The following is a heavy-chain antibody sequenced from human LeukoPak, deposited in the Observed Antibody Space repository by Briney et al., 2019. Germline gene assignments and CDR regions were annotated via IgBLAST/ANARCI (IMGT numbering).Heavy chain of an antibody. CDR3: ARDVEGGTFDI. CDR1: GFTFSSYG. V-gene: IGHV3-7*05. CDR2: IDQSGGRN. D-gene: IGHD3-16*01. J-gene: IGHJ3*02. Sequence: PGGSLRLSCAASGFTFSSYGMNWVRQAPGRGLEWVANIDQSGGRNNYVDSVKGRFTISRDNAKNLLFLEMSSLRADDTAVYFCARDVEGGTFDIWGQGTTVTVSS.